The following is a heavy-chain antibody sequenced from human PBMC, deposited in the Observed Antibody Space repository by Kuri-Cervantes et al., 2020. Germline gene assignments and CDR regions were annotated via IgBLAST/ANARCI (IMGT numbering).Heavy chain of an antibody. CDR1: GDSISSGYF. V-gene: IGHV4-38-2*02. Sequence: SETLSLTCAVSGDSISSGYFWGWIRQPPGKGLEWVGNIYHTGSTYYNPSLKSRVTLSVDTTKEQFSLKLSSVTAADTAVYYCARDSGSGSYYMPSRLGAFDIWGQGTMVTVSS. J-gene: IGHJ3*02. CDR2: IYHTGST. D-gene: IGHD3-10*01. CDR3: ARDSGSGSYYMPSRLGAFDI.